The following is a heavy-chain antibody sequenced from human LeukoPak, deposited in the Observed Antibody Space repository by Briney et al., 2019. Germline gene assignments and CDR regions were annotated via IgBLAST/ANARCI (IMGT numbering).Heavy chain of an antibody. CDR2: TYYSGST. CDR1: GGSISSYY. V-gene: IGHV4-59*01. J-gene: IGHJ6*02. D-gene: IGHD2-15*01. CDR3: ARYCSGGSCYPYYYYGMDV. Sequence: SETLSLTCTVSGGSISSYYWSWIRQPPGKGLEWIGYTYYSGSTNYNPSLKSRVTISVDTSKNQFSLKLSSVTAADTAVYYCARYCSGGSCYPYYYYGMDVWGQGTTVTVSS.